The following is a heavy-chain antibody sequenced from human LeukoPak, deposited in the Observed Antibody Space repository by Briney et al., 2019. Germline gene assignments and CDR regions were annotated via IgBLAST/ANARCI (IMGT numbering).Heavy chain of an antibody. J-gene: IGHJ3*02. D-gene: IGHD4-17*01. V-gene: IGHV3-23*01. CDR3: AREMVTTFAFDI. CDR2: ISPGGGPT. Sequence: GGSLRLSCAGSGFPFSSHGMNWVRQAPGKGLEWVSGISPGGGPTYYADSVKGRFTISRDDSKNTLYLQMNSLRAEDTAVYYCAREMVTTFAFDIWGQGTMVTVSS. CDR1: GFPFSSHG.